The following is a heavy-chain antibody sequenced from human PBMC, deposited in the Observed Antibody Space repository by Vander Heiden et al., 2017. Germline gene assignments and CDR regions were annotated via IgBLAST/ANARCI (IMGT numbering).Heavy chain of an antibody. Sequence: QITLKESGPTLVKPTQTLTLTCTFSGFSLSTSGVGVGWIRQPPGKALEWLALIYWNDDKRYSPARKSRLTITKDTSKNQVVRTMTELETVATSTYYFTHTGDDDDSSGSSHWGQGTIVTVSS. V-gene: IGHV2-5*01. J-gene: IGHJ4*02. CDR3: THTGDDDDSSGSSH. CDR2: IYWNDDK. CDR1: GFSLSTSGVG. D-gene: IGHD3-22*01.